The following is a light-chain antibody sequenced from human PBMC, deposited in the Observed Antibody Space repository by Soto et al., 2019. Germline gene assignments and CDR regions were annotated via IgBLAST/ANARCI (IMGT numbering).Light chain of an antibody. V-gene: IGLV2-14*01. J-gene: IGLJ2*01. Sequence: QSALTQPASVSGSPGQSITISYTGTSSDVGGYNFVSWYQHHPGKAPKLMIFEVSNRPSGVSNRFSGSKSGNTASLTISGLQADDEAAYFCTSYRIGSPPVVFGGGTKLTVL. CDR2: EVS. CDR3: TSYRIGSPPVV. CDR1: SSDVGGYNF.